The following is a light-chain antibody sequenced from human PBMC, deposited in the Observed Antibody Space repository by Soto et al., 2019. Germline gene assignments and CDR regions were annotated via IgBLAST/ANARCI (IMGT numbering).Light chain of an antibody. CDR1: QSVSSSSY. Sequence: EIVLTQSPGTLSLSPGERATLSCRASQSVSSSSYLAWYQQKPGQAPRLLIYGASSRDTGIPDRFSGSGSATDFTLTISRPEPEDFAVYYSRQYGSSAPYTFGQGTKLEIK. CDR3: RQYGSSAPYT. V-gene: IGKV3-20*01. J-gene: IGKJ2*01. CDR2: GAS.